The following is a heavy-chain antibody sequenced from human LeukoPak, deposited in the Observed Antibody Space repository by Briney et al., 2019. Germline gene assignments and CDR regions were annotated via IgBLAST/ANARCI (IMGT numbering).Heavy chain of an antibody. J-gene: IGHJ6*02. V-gene: IGHV1-3*01. CDR2: INAGNGNT. Sequence: GASVTVSCTASGYTFTSYAMHWVRQAPGQRLEWMGWINAGNGNTKYSQKFQGRVTMTTDTSTSTAYMELRSLRSDDTAVYYCARGPWSNGDRYGMDVWGQGTTVTVSS. CDR3: ARGPWSNGDRYGMDV. CDR1: GYTFTSYA. D-gene: IGHD4-17*01.